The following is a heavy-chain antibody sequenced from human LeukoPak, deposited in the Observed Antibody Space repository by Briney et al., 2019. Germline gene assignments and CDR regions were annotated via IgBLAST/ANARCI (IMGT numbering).Heavy chain of an antibody. CDR3: ARGGLATINYFDY. CDR1: GYTFTSYY. D-gene: IGHD5-24*01. Sequence: ASVKVSCKASGYTFTSYYMHWVRQAPGQGLEWMGIINPSGGSTSYAQKFQGRVTMTRDTSISTAYMELSRLRSDATAVYYCARGGLATINYFDYWGQGTLVTVSS. J-gene: IGHJ4*02. CDR2: INPSGGST. V-gene: IGHV1-46*01.